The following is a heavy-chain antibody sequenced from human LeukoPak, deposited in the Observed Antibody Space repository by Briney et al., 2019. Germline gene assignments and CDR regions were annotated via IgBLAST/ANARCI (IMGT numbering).Heavy chain of an antibody. V-gene: IGHV3-30*15. J-gene: IGHJ4*02. CDR2: ISYDANYN. D-gene: IGHD3-16*01. CDR3: ARDLGSYGWGNHFDY. CDR1: GLTSSDTA. Sequence: PGGTPRLSCAASGLTSSDTAMHPVREAPAQGLDTLGEISYDANYNHHADPVKRRFPVSRDHSKNTVHLHMSSLRPEDTAVYYCARDLGSYGWGNHFDYWGQGTLVTVSS.